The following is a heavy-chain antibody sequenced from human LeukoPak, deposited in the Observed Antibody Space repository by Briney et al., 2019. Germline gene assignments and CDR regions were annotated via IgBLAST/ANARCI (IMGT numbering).Heavy chain of an antibody. CDR3: ARDSSGGSSYAGCY. D-gene: IGHD2-15*01. J-gene: IGHJ4*02. CDR2: ISSSSSYI. Sequence: MSGGSLRLSCAASGFTFSSYSMNWVRQAPGKGLEWVSSISSSSSYIYYADSVKGRFTISRDNAKNSLYLQMNSLRAEDTAVYYCARDSSGGSSYAGCYWGQGTLVTVSS. CDR1: GFTFSSYS. V-gene: IGHV3-21*01.